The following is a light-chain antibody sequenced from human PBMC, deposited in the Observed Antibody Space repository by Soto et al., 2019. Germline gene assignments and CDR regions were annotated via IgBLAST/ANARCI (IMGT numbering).Light chain of an antibody. CDR3: QKYNSAPFT. CDR1: QGINNN. Sequence: DIQMTQTPSSLSASVGDRVTITCRASQGINNNLAWSQQKPGKVPKVLIYAASTLHSGVPSRFSGSGSGTDFTLTISSLQPEDFGTYDCQKYNSAPFTFGGGTKVE. CDR2: AAS. J-gene: IGKJ4*01. V-gene: IGKV1-27*01.